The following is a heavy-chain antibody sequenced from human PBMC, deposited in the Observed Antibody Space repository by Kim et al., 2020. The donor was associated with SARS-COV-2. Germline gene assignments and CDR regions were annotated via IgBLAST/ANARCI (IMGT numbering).Heavy chain of an antibody. Sequence: SVKVSCKASGGTFSTYAISWVRQAPGQGLEWMGRIISILAIANYAQKFQGRVTITADKSTSTAYMELSSLRSEDTAVYYCARTLWFGEHTNYYFDYWGQ. CDR3: ARTLWFGEHTNYYFDY. CDR2: IISILAIA. V-gene: IGHV1-69*04. CDR1: GGTFSTYA. J-gene: IGHJ4*02. D-gene: IGHD3-10*01.